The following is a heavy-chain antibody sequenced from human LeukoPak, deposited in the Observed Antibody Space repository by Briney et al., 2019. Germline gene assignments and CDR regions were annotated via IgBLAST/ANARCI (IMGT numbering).Heavy chain of an antibody. CDR1: GVSISSSSDF. CDR2: IYSSGST. Sequence: SETLSLTCTVSGVSISSSSDFWGWIRQPPGKGLEWIGSIYSSGSTYYNPSLKSRVTISVDTSKNQFSLRLSSVTAADTAVYYCARLHSTHSSNSWGQGTLVTVSS. V-gene: IGHV4-39*01. J-gene: IGHJ4*02. D-gene: IGHD6-13*01. CDR3: ARLHSTHSSNS.